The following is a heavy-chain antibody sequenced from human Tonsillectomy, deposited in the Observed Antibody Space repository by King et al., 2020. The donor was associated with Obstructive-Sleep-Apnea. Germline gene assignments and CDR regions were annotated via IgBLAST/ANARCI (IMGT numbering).Heavy chain of an antibody. CDR3: ARGYTITAFDI. J-gene: IGHJ3*02. V-gene: IGHV3-33*01. CDR1: GFTFSSYG. Sequence: VQLVESGGGVVQPGRSLRLSCAASGFTFSSYGMHWVRQAPGKGLEWLAVIWYDGSNKYYADSVKGRFTISRDNSKNTLYLQMNSLRAEDTAVYYCARGYTITAFDIWGQGTMVTVSS. CDR2: IWYDGSNK. D-gene: IGHD5-12*01.